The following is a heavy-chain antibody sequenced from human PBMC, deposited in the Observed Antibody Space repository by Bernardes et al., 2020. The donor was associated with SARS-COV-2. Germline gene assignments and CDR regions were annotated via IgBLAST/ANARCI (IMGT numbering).Heavy chain of an antibody. J-gene: IGHJ6*03. Sequence: GNLSPSSAASGATLTRDDMPWVRPAPGKGLEWVSVIYSGGSTYYADSVKGRFTISRDNSKNTVFLQMNSLRVEDTAVYYCARGLRIFHYMDVWGKGTPVTVSS. CDR2: IYSGGST. CDR1: GATLTRDD. V-gene: IGHV3-66*02. D-gene: IGHD3-3*01. CDR3: ARGLRIFHYMDV.